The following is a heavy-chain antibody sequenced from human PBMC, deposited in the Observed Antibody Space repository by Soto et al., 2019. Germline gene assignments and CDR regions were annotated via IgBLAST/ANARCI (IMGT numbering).Heavy chain of an antibody. Sequence: ASVKVSCKASGGTFSSYAISWVRQAPGQGLEWMGGIIPIFGTANYAQKFQGRVTITADESTSTAYMELSSLRSEDTAVYYCARDVGWVVVAAPLYYGMDVWGQGTTVTVSS. CDR1: GGTFSSYA. V-gene: IGHV1-69*13. J-gene: IGHJ6*02. D-gene: IGHD2-15*01. CDR2: IIPIFGTA. CDR3: ARDVGWVVVAAPLYYGMDV.